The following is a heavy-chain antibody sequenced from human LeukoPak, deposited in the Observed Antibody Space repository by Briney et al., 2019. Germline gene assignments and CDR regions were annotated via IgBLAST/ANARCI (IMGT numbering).Heavy chain of an antibody. CDR3: ARGRSGYSPSFDY. Sequence: EGSLRLSCAASGFTVSSNYMSWVRQAPGKGLEWVSLLYSGGSTSYADSVKGRFTISRDDSKNTLFLQMNSLRAEDTAAYYCARGRSGYSPSFDYWGQGTLVPVSS. J-gene: IGHJ4*02. CDR1: GFTVSSNY. V-gene: IGHV3-66*01. CDR2: LYSGGST. D-gene: IGHD5-18*01.